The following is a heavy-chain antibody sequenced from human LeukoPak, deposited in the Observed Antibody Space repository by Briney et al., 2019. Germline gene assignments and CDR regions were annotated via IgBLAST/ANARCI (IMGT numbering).Heavy chain of an antibody. CDR2: ISASAGRT. CDR1: GFTFSNYA. J-gene: IGHJ4*02. CDR3: ARDLEFYFDY. V-gene: IGHV3-23*01. Sequence: GGSLRLSCAASGFTFSNYAMNWVRQAPGKGLEWVSAISASAGRTYYADSAKGRFTISRDNSKNTLFLQMNSLRAEDTAVYYCARDLEFYFDYWGQGTLVTVSS.